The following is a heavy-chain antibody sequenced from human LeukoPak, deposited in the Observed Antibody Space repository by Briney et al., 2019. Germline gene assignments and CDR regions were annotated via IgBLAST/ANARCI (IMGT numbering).Heavy chain of an antibody. CDR2: VSGSGGST. J-gene: IGHJ4*02. V-gene: IGHV3-23*01. Sequence: GGSLRLSCAASGFTYSSYAMSWVRQAPGKGLEWVTAVSGSGGSTSYADSVKGRFTISRDNSKNTLYLQMNSLRVEDTAVYYCAKSYSGSWYYFDYWGQGTLVTVSS. CDR1: GFTYSSYA. CDR3: AKSYSGSWYYFDY. D-gene: IGHD1-26*01.